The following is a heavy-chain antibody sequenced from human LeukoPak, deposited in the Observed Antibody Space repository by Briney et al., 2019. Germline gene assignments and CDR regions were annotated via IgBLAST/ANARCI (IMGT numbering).Heavy chain of an antibody. V-gene: IGHV3-30-3*01. D-gene: IGHD3-3*01. CDR3: AKVQHDFWSGYPVFYYYYYMDV. J-gene: IGHJ6*03. CDR1: GFTFSSYA. CDR2: ISYDGSNK. Sequence: GGSLRLSCAASGFTFSSYAMHWVRQAPGKGLEWVAVISYDGSNKYYADSVKGRFTISRDNSKNTLYLQMNSLRAEDTAVYYCAKVQHDFWSGYPVFYYYYYMDVWGKGTTVTVSS.